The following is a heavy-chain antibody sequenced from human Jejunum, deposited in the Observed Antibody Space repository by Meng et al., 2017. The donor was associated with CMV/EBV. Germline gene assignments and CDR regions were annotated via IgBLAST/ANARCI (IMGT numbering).Heavy chain of an antibody. V-gene: IGHV1-2*02. CDR2: LTPKPGGT. D-gene: IGHD2-21*02. CDR1: GYTFTDNP. CDR3: ARHGDYLDV. J-gene: IGHJ6*02. Sequence: SCKASGYTFTDNPLHWVRQAPGQGLEWMGWLTPKPGGTFYAQKFQGRVTMTGDTSMSTAYMELRRLTADDTAVYYCARHGDYLDVWGQGTTVTVSS.